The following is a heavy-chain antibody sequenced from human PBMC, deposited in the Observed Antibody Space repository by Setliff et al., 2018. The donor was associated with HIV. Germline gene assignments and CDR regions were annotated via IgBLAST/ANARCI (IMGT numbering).Heavy chain of an antibody. V-gene: IGHV4-61*02. CDR2: IYPNGNT. CDR1: GDSISGGRHY. CDR3: ARGVAAAGALMDV. Sequence: PSETLSLTCIVSGDSISGGRHYLSWIRQTAGKGLEWIGRIYPNGNTKYNPSLQSRVTISVDTSKNQFSLEMTSVTAADTAVYYCARGVAAAGALMDVWGKGTTVTVSS. D-gene: IGHD6-13*01. J-gene: IGHJ6*03.